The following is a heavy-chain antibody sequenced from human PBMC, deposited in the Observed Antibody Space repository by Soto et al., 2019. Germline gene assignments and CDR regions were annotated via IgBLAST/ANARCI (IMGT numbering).Heavy chain of an antibody. CDR1: GGSISSGGYY. J-gene: IGHJ3*02. CDR3: ASTDCGGDCQGAFDI. V-gene: IGHV4-31*03. CDR2: IYYSGST. D-gene: IGHD2-21*02. Sequence: QVQLQESGPGLVKPSQTLSLTCTVSGGSISSGGYYWSWIRQHPGKGLEWIGYIYYSGSTYYNPYLKSRVTISVDTSKNQFSLKLSSVTAADTAVYYCASTDCGGDCQGAFDIWGQGTMVTVSS.